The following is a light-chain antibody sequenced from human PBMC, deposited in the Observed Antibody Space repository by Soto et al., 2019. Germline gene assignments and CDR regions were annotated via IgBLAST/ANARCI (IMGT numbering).Light chain of an antibody. CDR1: QNIRNY. CDR3: QQYYSYPIT. J-gene: IGKJ5*01. CDR2: AAS. V-gene: IGKV1-39*01. Sequence: DIQMTQSPSSLSASVGDRVTNTCRASQNIRNYLNWYQQRPGKTPKLLIYAASTLQSGVPSRFSGSGSGTDFTLTISCLQSEDFATYYCQQYYSYPITFGHGTRLEIK.